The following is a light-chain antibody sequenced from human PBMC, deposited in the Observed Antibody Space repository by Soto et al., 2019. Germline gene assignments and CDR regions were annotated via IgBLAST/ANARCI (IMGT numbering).Light chain of an antibody. CDR1: SSDVGNDNF. V-gene: IGLV2-14*01. CDR2: EVS. CDR3: HSYTNSATRV. Sequence: QSALTQPASVSGSPGQSITISCTGTSSDVGNDNFVSWYQHHPGKAPKLIIYEVSYRPSGVSHRFSGSKSGNTASLTISGLQSEDEADYYCHSYTNSATRVFGGGTKLTVL. J-gene: IGLJ2*01.